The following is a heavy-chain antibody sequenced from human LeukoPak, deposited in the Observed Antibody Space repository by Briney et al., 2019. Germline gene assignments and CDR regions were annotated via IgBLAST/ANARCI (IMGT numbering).Heavy chain of an antibody. CDR3: ARVVYLRFCSSTSCQNWFDP. V-gene: IGHV1-46*01. D-gene: IGHD2-2*01. CDR1: GYTFTSYY. Sequence: ASVKVSCKASGYTFTSYYMHWVRQAPGQGLEWMGIINPSGGSTSYAQKFQGRVTITTDESTSTAYMELSSLRSEDTAVYYCARVVYLRFCSSTSCQNWFDPRGQGTLVTVSS. J-gene: IGHJ5*02. CDR2: INPSGGST.